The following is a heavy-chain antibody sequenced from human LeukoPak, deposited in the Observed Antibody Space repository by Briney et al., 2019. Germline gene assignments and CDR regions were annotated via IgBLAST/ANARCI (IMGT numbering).Heavy chain of an antibody. Sequence: GGSLRLSCAASGFTFSSYAMSWVRQAPGKGLEWVSAISGSGGSTYYADSVKGRFTISRDNSKNTLYLQMNSLRAEDTAVYYCAKTSLYSSSWYCFDYWGQGTLVTVSS. J-gene: IGHJ4*02. CDR2: ISGSGGST. CDR1: GFTFSSYA. V-gene: IGHV3-23*01. D-gene: IGHD6-13*01. CDR3: AKTSLYSSSWYCFDY.